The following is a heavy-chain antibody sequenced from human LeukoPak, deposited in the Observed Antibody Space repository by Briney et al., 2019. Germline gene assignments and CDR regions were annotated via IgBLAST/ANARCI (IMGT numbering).Heavy chain of an antibody. J-gene: IGHJ3*02. CDR1: GVSISSYY. CDR2: IYTTGDT. Sequence: PSETLSLTCTVSGVSISSYYWSWIRQPPGKGLEWIGSIYTTGDTNYNPSLKSRVTMSVDTSKNQFSLKLSSVTAADTAVYYCARGRYCSADICSGGDAFDIWGQGTMVSVSS. CDR3: ARGRYCSADICSGGDAFDI. D-gene: IGHD2-15*01. V-gene: IGHV4-4*07.